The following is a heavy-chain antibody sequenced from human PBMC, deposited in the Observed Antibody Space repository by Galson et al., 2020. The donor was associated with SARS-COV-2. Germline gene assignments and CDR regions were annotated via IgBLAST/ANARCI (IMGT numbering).Heavy chain of an antibody. CDR1: GFTFSSYG. CDR2: IWYDGSNK. Sequence: GGSLRLSCAASGFTFSSYGMHWVRQAPGKGLEWVEVIWYDGSNKYYADSVKGRFTISRDNSKNTLYLQMNSLRAEDTAVYYCAREGGLYGEILFDYWGQGTLVTVSS. J-gene: IGHJ4*02. V-gene: IGHV3-33*01. CDR3: AREGGLYGEILFDY. D-gene: IGHD3-3*01.